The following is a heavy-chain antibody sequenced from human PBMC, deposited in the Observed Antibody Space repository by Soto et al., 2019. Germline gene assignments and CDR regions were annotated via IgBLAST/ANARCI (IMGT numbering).Heavy chain of an antibody. Sequence: PGGSLRLSCAASGFPFSTYAMTWVRQAPGKGPEWVSASSASGGSSYYADSVKGRFTISRDNSKNTLYLQMNSLRAEDTAVYYCATKWGWAAVPRPRRHAYWGQGTLVTVSS. CDR3: ATKWGWAAVPRPRRHAY. CDR1: GFPFSTYA. J-gene: IGHJ1*01. D-gene: IGHD6-13*01. CDR2: SSASGGSS. V-gene: IGHV3-23*01.